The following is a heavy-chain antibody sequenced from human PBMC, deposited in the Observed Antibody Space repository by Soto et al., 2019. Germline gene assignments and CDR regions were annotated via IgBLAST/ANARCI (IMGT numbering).Heavy chain of an antibody. V-gene: IGHV4-31*03. CDR2: IYYSGST. J-gene: IGHJ5*02. Sequence: QVQLQESGPGLVKPSQTLSLTCTVSGGSISSGDYYWSWIRQHPGKGLEWIGYIYYSGSTYYNPSLKGRVTISVDTSKKEFSLKLSSVTAADTAVYFCARWWSGSRQGFDPWGQGTLVTVSS. D-gene: IGHD3-3*01. CDR3: ARWWSGSRQGFDP. CDR1: GGSISSGDYY.